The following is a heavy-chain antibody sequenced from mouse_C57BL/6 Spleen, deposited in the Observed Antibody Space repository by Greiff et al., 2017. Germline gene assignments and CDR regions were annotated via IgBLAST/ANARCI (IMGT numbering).Heavy chain of an antibody. Sequence: EVQLQESGPGMVKPSQSLSLTCTVTGYSITSGYDWHWIRHFPGNKLEWMGYISYSGSTNYNPSLKSRISITHDTSKNHFFLKSNSVTTEDTATYYCARGYGSSYEYFDVWGTGTTVTVSS. CDR2: ISYSGST. D-gene: IGHD1-1*01. CDR3: ARGYGSSYEYFDV. V-gene: IGHV3-1*01. J-gene: IGHJ1*03. CDR1: GYSITSGYD.